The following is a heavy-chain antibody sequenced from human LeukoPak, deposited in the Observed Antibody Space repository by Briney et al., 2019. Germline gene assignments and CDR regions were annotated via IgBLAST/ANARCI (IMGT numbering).Heavy chain of an antibody. V-gene: IGHV1-2*06. Sequence: ASVKVSCKASGYGFTDYYMHWVRQAPGQGLEWMGRINPNNGGTDFAQKFQGRVTMTRDTSIRTAYMELSRLTSDDTAVYYCAKAGSSVTAVDYWGQGTLVTVSS. CDR2: INPNNGGT. CDR3: AKAGSSVTAVDY. CDR1: GYGFTDYY. D-gene: IGHD2-21*02. J-gene: IGHJ4*02.